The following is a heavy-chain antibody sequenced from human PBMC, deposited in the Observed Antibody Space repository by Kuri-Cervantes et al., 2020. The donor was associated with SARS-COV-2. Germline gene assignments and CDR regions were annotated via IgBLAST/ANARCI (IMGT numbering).Heavy chain of an antibody. D-gene: IGHD4-17*01. CDR2: IRSKAHGGTT. Sequence: GGSLRLSCIGSGFTFGDYAMRWFRQALGKGLEWVGFIRSKAHGGTTEYAASVKGRFTISRDDSKSIASLQMNSLKTEDTAVYYCTREDDYIDLELGFDYWGQGTLVTVSS. CDR3: TREDDYIDLELGFDY. J-gene: IGHJ4*02. CDR1: GFTFGDYA. V-gene: IGHV3-49*03.